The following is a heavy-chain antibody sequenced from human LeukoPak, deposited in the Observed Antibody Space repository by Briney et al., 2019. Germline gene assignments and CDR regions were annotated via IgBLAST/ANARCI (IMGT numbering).Heavy chain of an antibody. CDR2: ISAYNGNT. CDR1: GYTFTSYG. D-gene: IGHD6-19*01. V-gene: IGHV1-18*01. Sequence: GASVKVSCKASGYTFTSYGISWVRQAPGQGLEWMGWISAYNGNTNYAQKLQGRVTMTTDTSTSTAYMELRSLRSDDTAVYYCARFLSSGWPRPGGAFDIWGQGTMVTVSS. J-gene: IGHJ3*02. CDR3: ARFLSSGWPRPGGAFDI.